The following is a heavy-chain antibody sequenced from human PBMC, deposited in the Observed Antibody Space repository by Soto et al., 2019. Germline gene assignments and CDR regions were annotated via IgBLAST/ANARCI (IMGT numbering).Heavy chain of an antibody. V-gene: IGHV3-30*03. D-gene: IGHD2-21*02. CDR1: GLTFNTCG. J-gene: IGHJ6*02. Sequence: GRALRHAGEFAGLTFNTCGMHWVRQAPGKGLEWLAVISYDGATQYYGDTVKGRFTISRDNSKNTLFLHMGRLRAEDTAMYYCATKPRVTNYLYYGMDVWGLGTTVTVSS. CDR2: ISYDGATQ. CDR3: ATKPRVTNYLYYGMDV.